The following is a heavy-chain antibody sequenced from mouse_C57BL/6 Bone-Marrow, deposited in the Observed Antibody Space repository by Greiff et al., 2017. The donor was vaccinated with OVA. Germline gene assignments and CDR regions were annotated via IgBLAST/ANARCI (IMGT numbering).Heavy chain of an antibody. CDR3: ARMKYYGSTNYFDY. CDR1: GFSLSTFGMG. D-gene: IGHD1-1*01. CDR2: IWWDDDK. V-gene: IGHV8-8*01. J-gene: IGHJ2*01. Sequence: QVTLKVSGPGILQPSQTLSLTCSFSGFSLSTFGMGVGWIRQPSGKGLEWLAHIWWDDDKYYNQALKSRLTISKDTSKNQVFLKIANVDTADTATDYCARMKYYGSTNYFDYWGQGTTLTVSS.